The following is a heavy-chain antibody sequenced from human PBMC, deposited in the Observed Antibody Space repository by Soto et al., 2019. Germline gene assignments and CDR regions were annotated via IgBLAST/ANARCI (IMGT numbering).Heavy chain of an antibody. J-gene: IGHJ4*02. CDR1: GFTFSSYA. D-gene: IGHD2-15*01. CDR2: ISGSGGST. V-gene: IGHV3-23*01. CDR3: TKEMYCSGGSCYSNSFDY. Sequence: PGGSLRLSCAASGFTFSSYAMSWVRQDPGKGLEWVSAISGSGGSTYYADSVKGRFTISRDNSKNTLYLQMNSLRAEDTAVYYCTKEMYCSGGSCYSNSFDYWGQGTLVTVSS.